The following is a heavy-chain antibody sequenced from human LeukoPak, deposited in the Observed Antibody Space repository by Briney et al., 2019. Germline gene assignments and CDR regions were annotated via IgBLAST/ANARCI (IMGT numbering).Heavy chain of an antibody. D-gene: IGHD5-18*01. CDR2: FYYSGST. CDR1: GGSISRSSDY. V-gene: IGHV4-39*01. CDR3: ARHDGYNYAYIDY. Sequence: SETLSLTCTVSGGSISRSSDYWGWIRQPPGKGLEWIGGFYYSGSTYYNPSLKSRVAISVDTSKNQFSLKLSSVTAADTAVYYCARHDGYNYAYIDYWGQGTLVTVSS. J-gene: IGHJ4*02.